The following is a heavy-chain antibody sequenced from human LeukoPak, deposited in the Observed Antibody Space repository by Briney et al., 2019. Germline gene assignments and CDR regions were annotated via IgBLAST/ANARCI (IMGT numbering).Heavy chain of an antibody. CDR1: GFTFSTYW. CDR3: ARAADILTGYPDY. J-gene: IGHJ4*02. Sequence: GGSLRLSCAASGFTFSTYWMHWARQVPGKGLEWVSYISSSGSTKYYADSVKGRFTISRDNAKNSLYLQMNSLRAEDTAVYYCARAADILTGYPDYWGQGTLVTVSS. D-gene: IGHD3-9*01. CDR2: ISSSGSTK. V-gene: IGHV3-11*01.